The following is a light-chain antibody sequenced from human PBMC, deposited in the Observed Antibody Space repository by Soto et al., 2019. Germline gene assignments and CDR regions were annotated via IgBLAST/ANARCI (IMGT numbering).Light chain of an antibody. CDR3: MQALQTPAP. V-gene: IGKV2-28*01. CDR1: QSLLHSNGYNY. Sequence: DIVMTQSPLSLPVTPGEPASISCRSSQSLLHSNGYNYLDWYLQKPGQSPQLLIYLGSNRASGVPDRFSGSGSGTDFTLKISRVEADDVGVYYCMQALQTPAPFGGGTKVEIK. J-gene: IGKJ4*01. CDR2: LGS.